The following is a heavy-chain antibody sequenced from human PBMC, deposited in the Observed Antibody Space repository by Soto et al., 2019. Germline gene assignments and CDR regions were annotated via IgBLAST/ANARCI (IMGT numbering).Heavy chain of an antibody. CDR1: GFTFSSYA. V-gene: IGHV3-23*01. J-gene: IGHJ4*02. CDR2: ISGSGGST. D-gene: IGHD6-19*01. Sequence: EVQLLESGGGLVQPGGSLRLSCAASGFTFSSYAMSWVRQAPGKGLEWVSAISGSGGSTYYADSVKGRFTISRDNSKHTLYLQMNSLRAEDTAVYYCAKDWGIAVAGTLVYWGQGTLVTVSS. CDR3: AKDWGIAVAGTLVY.